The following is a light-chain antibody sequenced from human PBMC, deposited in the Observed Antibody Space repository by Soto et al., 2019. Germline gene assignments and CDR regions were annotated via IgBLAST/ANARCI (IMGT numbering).Light chain of an antibody. CDR3: SSYTTSSTLV. V-gene: IGLV2-14*03. CDR1: SSDVGGYNY. Sequence: QSALTQPASVSGSPGQSITLSCTGTSSDVGGYNYVSWYQQHPGKAPKLMIYDVNNRPSGVSNRFSGSKSGNTASLTISGLQAEDEAHYYCSSYTTSSTLVFGGGTKLTVL. J-gene: IGLJ3*02. CDR2: DVN.